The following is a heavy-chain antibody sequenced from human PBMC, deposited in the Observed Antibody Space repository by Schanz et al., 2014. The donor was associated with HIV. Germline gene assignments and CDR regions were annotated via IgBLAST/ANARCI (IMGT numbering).Heavy chain of an antibody. CDR1: GFTLNSYG. Sequence: QVQLVESGGGVVQPGRSLRLSCAASGFTLNSYGMHWVRQAPGKGLEWVAVIWYDGSNKDYGDSVKGRFTISRDNSKNTLYLQMNSLRFADTAVYYCAKEEQQLGGVGGYHFDYWGQGTLVTVSS. CDR3: AKEEQQLGGVGGYHFDY. V-gene: IGHV3-33*06. D-gene: IGHD6-13*01. CDR2: IWYDGSNK. J-gene: IGHJ4*02.